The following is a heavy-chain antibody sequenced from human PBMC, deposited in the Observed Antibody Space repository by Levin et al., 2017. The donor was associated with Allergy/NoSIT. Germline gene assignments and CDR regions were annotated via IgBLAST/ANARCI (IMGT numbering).Heavy chain of an antibody. CDR1: GFTFSSYS. D-gene: IGHD2-2*01. CDR3: ARGCSSTSCYQVLGAFDI. Sequence: ETLSLTCAASGFTFSSYSMNWVRQAPGKGLEWVSSISSSSSYIYYADSVKGRFTISRDNAKNSLYLQMNSLRAEDTAVYYCARGCSSTSCYQVLGAFDIWGQGTMVTVSS. J-gene: IGHJ3*02. V-gene: IGHV3-21*01. CDR2: ISSSSSYI.